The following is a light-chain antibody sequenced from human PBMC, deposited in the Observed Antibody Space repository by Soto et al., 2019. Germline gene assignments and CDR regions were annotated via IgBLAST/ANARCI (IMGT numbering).Light chain of an antibody. J-gene: IGKJ5*01. CDR1: QTVSSY. V-gene: IGKV3-20*01. Sequence: NVLTQSPGTLSLSTGERATLSCRASQTVSSYLTWYQQRPGQAPRLLIYGASKRATGIPDRFSGSGSGTDFTLTISRLEPEDFALYYCQQYGTSPITFGQGTRLEIK. CDR2: GAS. CDR3: QQYGTSPIT.